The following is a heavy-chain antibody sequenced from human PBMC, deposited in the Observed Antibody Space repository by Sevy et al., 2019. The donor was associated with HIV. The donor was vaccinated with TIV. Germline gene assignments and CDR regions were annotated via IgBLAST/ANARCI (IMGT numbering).Heavy chain of an antibody. Sequence: GGSLRLSCAASGFTFSSYSMNWVRHAPGKGLEWVSSISSSSSYIYYADSVKGRFTISRDNAKNSLYLQMNSLRAEDTAVYYCARDPHDIVVVPARIYNWFDPWGQGTLVTVSS. CDR1: GFTFSSYS. J-gene: IGHJ5*02. CDR2: ISSSSSYI. V-gene: IGHV3-21*01. CDR3: ARDPHDIVVVPARIYNWFDP. D-gene: IGHD2-2*01.